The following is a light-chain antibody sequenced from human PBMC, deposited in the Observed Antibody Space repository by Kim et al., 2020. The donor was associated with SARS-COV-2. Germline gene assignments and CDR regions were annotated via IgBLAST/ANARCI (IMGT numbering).Light chain of an antibody. J-gene: IGLJ2*01. Sequence: VALGQTVRITVQGDSRRSYYATWYQQKPGQAPILVIYGKNNRPSGIPDRFSGSSAGNTASLTITGTQAGDEADYYCNSRDSNDNVVFGGGTKVTVL. V-gene: IGLV3-19*01. CDR2: GKN. CDR1: SRRSYY. CDR3: NSRDSNDNVV.